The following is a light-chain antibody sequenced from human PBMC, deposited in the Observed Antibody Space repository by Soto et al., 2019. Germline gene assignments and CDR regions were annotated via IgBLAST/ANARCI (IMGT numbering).Light chain of an antibody. J-gene: IGLJ1*01. Sequence: QSVLTQPPSASGSPGQSVTISCTGTSSDVGDYNYVSWYQQHPGKAPKLMIYEVSKRPSGVHDRFSGSKSGNTASLTVSGLQAEDEVDYYCCSYAGSLYVFGTGTQLTVL. CDR1: SSDVGDYNY. CDR2: EVS. CDR3: CSYAGSLYV. V-gene: IGLV2-8*01.